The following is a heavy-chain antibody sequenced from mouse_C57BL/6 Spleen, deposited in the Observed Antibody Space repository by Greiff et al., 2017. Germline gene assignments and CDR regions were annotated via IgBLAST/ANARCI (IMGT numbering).Heavy chain of an antibody. CDR2: IDPSDSYT. CDR3: ARKYYGSSGDY. J-gene: IGHJ2*01. Sequence: QVQLKQPGAELVMPGASVKLSCKASGYTFTSYWMHWVKQRPGQGLEWIGEIDPSDSYTNYNQKFKGKSTLTVDKSSSTAYMQLSSLTSEDSAVYYCARKYYGSSGDYWGQGTTLTVSS. D-gene: IGHD1-1*01. V-gene: IGHV1-69*01. CDR1: GYTFTSYW.